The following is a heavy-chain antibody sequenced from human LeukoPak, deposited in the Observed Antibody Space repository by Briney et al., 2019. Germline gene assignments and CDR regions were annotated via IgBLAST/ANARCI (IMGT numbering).Heavy chain of an antibody. D-gene: IGHD2-2*01. V-gene: IGHV4-59*01. CDR1: GGSISSYY. CDR3: ARVSCSSTSCYSYYFDY. CDR2: IYCSGST. J-gene: IGHJ4*02. Sequence: PSETLSLTCTVSGGSISSYYWSWIRQPPGKGLEWIGYIYCSGSTNYNPSLKSRVTISVDTSKNQFSLKLSSVTAADTAVYYCARVSCSSTSCYSYYFDYWGQGTLVTVSS.